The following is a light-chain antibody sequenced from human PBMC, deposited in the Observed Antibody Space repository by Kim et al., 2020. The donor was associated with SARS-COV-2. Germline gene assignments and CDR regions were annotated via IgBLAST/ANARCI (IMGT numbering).Light chain of an antibody. CDR1: QSLNIN. J-gene: IGKJ2*01. CDR3: HQYNHWPYT. CDR2: EAS. Sequence: SVSPVERVTLTCRASQSLNINFAWYHQKPGQAPRLLIYEASTRATGIPARISGSGFGTEVTLTISSLQSEDSGVYYCHQYNHWPYTFGQGTKLEIK. V-gene: IGKV3-15*01.